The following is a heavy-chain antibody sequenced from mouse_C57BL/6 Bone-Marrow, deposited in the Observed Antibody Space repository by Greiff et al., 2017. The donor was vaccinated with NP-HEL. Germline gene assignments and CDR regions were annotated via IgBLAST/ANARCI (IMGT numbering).Heavy chain of an antibody. CDR2: IDPSDIYT. CDR1: GYTFTSYW. CDR3: ARSSIDY. J-gene: IGHJ2*01. V-gene: IGHV1-50*01. Sequence: QVQLQQPGAELVKPGASVKLSCKASGYTFTSYWMQWVKQRPGQGLEWIGEIDPSDIYTNYNQKFKGKATLTVDTSSSTAYMQLSSLTSEDSAVYYCARSSIDYWGQGTTLTVSS.